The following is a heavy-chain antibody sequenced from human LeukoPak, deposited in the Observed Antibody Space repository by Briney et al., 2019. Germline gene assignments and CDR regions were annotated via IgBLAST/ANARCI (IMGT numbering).Heavy chain of an antibody. Sequence: SETLSLTCTVSGGSISSGSYYWSWIRQPAGKGLEWIGSIYYSGSTYYNPSLKSRVTISVDTSKNQFSLKLSSVTAADTAVYYCASQKLELWGQGTLVTVSS. V-gene: IGHV4-39*01. CDR2: IYYSGST. CDR3: ASQKLEL. D-gene: IGHD1-7*01. CDR1: GGSISSGSYY. J-gene: IGHJ4*02.